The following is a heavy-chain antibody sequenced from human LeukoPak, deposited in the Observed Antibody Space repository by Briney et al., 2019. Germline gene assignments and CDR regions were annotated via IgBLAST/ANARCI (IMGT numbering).Heavy chain of an antibody. D-gene: IGHD3-3*01. J-gene: IGHJ6*03. CDR3: ARDLADFYYYYYYMDV. V-gene: IGHV1-2*02. CDR2: INPNSGGT. Sequence: ASVKVSCKASGYTFTSHYMHWVRQAPGQGLEWMGWINPNSGGTNYAQKFQGRVTMTRDTSISTAYMELSRLRSDDTAVYYCARDLADFYYYYYYMDVWGKGTTVTVSS. CDR1: GYTFTSHY.